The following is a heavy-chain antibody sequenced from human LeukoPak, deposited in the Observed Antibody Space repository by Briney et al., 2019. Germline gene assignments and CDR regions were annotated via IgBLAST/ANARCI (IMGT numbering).Heavy chain of an antibody. Sequence: SETLSLTCTVSGGSISSGDYYWSWIRQPPGKGLEWIGYIYYSGSTYYNPSLKSRVTISVDTSKNQFSLKLSSVTAAGTAVYYCARPIVGDYYYMDVWGKGTTVTVSS. D-gene: IGHD2-15*01. CDR2: IYYSGST. CDR3: ARPIVGDYYYMDV. J-gene: IGHJ6*03. CDR1: GGSISSGDYY. V-gene: IGHV4-30-4*08.